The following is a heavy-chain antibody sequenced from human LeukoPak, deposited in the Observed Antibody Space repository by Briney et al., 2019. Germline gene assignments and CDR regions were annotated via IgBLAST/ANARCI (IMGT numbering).Heavy chain of an antibody. Sequence: ASVKVSCKASGYTFTSYAMDSVRQAPGQSLEWMGWINAGSGITKYSQKFQGRVTITRDTSASTAYMELSSLRSEDTAVYYCARVYGDYVDAFDIWGQGTMVTVSS. CDR1: GYTFTSYA. CDR2: INAGSGIT. J-gene: IGHJ3*02. D-gene: IGHD4-17*01. CDR3: ARVYGDYVDAFDI. V-gene: IGHV1-3*01.